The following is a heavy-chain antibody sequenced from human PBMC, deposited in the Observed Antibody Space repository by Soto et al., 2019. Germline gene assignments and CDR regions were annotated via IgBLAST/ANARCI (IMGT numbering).Heavy chain of an antibody. D-gene: IGHD3-16*01. CDR1: GFTFSNYA. CDR2: ISGSGGRS. V-gene: IGHV3-23*01. J-gene: IGHJ4*02. Sequence: EVQLLDSGGGLVQPGGSLRLSCAASGFTFSNYAMTWVRQGPGKGLEWVSGISGSGGRSYYADSVKGRFTISRDNSKSTLYLQMNSLRGEDTAVYYCAKAYFVWSSEQPYYFDYWCQGTLVTVSS. CDR3: AKAYFVWSSEQPYYFDY.